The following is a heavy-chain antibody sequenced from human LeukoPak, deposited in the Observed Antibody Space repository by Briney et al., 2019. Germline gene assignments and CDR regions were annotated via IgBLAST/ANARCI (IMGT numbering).Heavy chain of an antibody. CDR3: ARDNYSSSWYKGEFVY. CDR1: GFTFINYA. V-gene: IGHV3-30-3*01. J-gene: IGHJ4*02. CDR2: ISYDGSNK. Sequence: GRSLRLSCAASGFTFINYAMHCVRQAPGKGLEWVALISYDGSNKYYADSVKGRFTISRDNSKNTLSLQMNSLRTEDTAVYFCARDNYSSSWYKGEFVYWGQGTLVTVSS. D-gene: IGHD6-13*01.